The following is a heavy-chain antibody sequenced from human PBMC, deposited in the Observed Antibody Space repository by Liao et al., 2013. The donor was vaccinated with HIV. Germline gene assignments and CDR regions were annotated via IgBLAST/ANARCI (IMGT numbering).Heavy chain of an antibody. D-gene: IGHD5-18*01. CDR3: ARGRQLQSSVARFPHSPLDY. CDR1: GESFSGHY. CDR2: VNHSGST. J-gene: IGHJ4*02. Sequence: QVQLQQWGAGLLKPSETLSLTCAVYGESFSGHYWIWIRQSPEKGLEWIGEVNHSGSTNYNPSLKSRVTMSVDTSKNQFSLKLTSVTAADTGVYYCARGRQLQSSVARFPHSPLDYWGRGSLVTVSS. V-gene: IGHV4-34*02.